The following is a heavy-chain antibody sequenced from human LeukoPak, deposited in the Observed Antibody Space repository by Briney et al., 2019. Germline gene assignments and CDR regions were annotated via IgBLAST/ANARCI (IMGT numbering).Heavy chain of an antibody. CDR2: TYYRSKWYN. V-gene: IGHV6-1*01. J-gene: IGHJ2*01. D-gene: IGHD6-19*01. CDR1: GDSVSSNSAA. Sequence: SQTLSLTCAISGDSVSSNSAAWNWIRQSPSRGLEWLGRTYYRSKWYNDYAVSVKSRITIKPDTSKNQFSLQLNSVTPEDTAVYYCARSNRGWWGPDWYFDLWGRGTLVTVSS. CDR3: ARSNRGWWGPDWYFDL.